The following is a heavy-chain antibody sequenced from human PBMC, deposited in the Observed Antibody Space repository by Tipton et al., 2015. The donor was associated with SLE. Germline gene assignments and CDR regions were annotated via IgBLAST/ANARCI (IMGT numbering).Heavy chain of an antibody. J-gene: IGHJ4*02. CDR3: TLTPTLIVAGLGDS. V-gene: IGHV3-72*01. CDR2: SRSKAESYTT. Sequence: SLRLSCVVSGLTFSDQYMDWVRQAPGKGLQWVARSRSKAESYTTKYAAPVEGRFTISRDESKSIAFLQMNSLRIEDTAVYYCTLTPTLIVAGLGDSWGQGTLVTVSS. CDR1: GLTFSDQY. D-gene: IGHD2/OR15-2a*01.